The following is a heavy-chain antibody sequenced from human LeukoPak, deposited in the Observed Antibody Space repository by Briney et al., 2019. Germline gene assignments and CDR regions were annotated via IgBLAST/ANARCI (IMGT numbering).Heavy chain of an antibody. J-gene: IGHJ4*02. CDR3: AKERAGYANPYYFDY. CDR1: GFTFSTYA. Sequence: GGSLRLSCASSGFTFSTYAMSWVRQAPGKGLEWVSTISGSGANTYYADSVRGRFTISRDNSKNTLYLHMNSLRAEDTAVYYRAKERAGYANPYYFDYWGQGTLVTVSS. CDR2: ISGSGANT. V-gene: IGHV3-23*01. D-gene: IGHD3-9*01.